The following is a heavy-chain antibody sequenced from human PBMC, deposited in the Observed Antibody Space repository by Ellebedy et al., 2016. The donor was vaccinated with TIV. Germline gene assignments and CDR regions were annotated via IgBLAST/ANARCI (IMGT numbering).Heavy chain of an antibody. V-gene: IGHV4-38-2*02. D-gene: IGHD4-23*01. CDR3: ARDGAGRWDY. J-gene: IGHJ4*02. Sequence: MPGGSLRLSCSVSGSSISSGYYWGWIRQPPGGGLEGIGSMFHSGSTYYSQSLKSRVTISVDTSKNQLSLRLSSVTAADTAVYYCARDGAGRWDYWGPGTLVTVSS. CDR2: MFHSGST. CDR1: GSSISSGYY.